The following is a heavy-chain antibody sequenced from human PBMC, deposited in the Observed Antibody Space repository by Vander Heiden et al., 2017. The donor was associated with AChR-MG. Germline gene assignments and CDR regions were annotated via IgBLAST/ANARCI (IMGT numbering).Heavy chain of an antibody. D-gene: IGHD6-13*01. CDR2: ISLDGSTE. J-gene: IGHJ4*02. Sequence: QVPLVESGGGVVQPGRSLRLSCAASGFTFSGYARHWVRQAPGEGLKWVAVISLDGSTEYYADSVKDRFTISRDNSKNTLYLQMINLRVEDTAVYFCARAVAAAGTEFDYWGQGTLVTVSS. CDR1: GFTFSGYA. CDR3: ARAVAAAGTEFDY. V-gene: IGHV3-30*03.